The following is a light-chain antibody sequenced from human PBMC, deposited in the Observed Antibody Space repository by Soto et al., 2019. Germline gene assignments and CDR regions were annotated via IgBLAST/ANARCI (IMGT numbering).Light chain of an antibody. Sequence: DIQMTQSPSSLSASVGDRVTITCQASQDISNYLNWYQQKPGKAPKLLIYDASNLETGVASRFSGSGSGTDFTFTISSLPPEDIATYYCQQNDNLPPTFGQGTKLEIK. CDR3: QQNDNLPPT. CDR1: QDISNY. J-gene: IGKJ2*01. V-gene: IGKV1-33*01. CDR2: DAS.